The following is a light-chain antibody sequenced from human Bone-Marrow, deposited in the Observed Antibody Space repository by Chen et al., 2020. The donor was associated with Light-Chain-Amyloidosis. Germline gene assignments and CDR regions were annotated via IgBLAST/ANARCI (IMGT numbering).Light chain of an antibody. CDR3: QSYQGSSQGV. J-gene: IGLJ3*02. V-gene: IGLV6-57*01. Sequence: NFMLTQPHSVSEFPGKTVIISCTRSSGSIATKYVQWYQQRSGSSTTTVIYEDDQRPSGVPDRFSGSIDRSSNSASLTISGLKTEDEADYYCQSYQGSSQGVFGGGTKLTVL. CDR1: SGSIATKY. CDR2: EDD.